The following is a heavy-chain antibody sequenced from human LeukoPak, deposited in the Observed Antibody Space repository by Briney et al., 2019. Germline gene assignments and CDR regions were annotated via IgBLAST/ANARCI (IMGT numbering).Heavy chain of an antibody. V-gene: IGHV1-69*06. CDR2: IIPIFGSA. CDR1: GGTFSSYA. Sequence: GASVKVSCKASGGTFSSYAISWVRHAPGQGLEWMGGIIPIFGSANYAQKFQDRVTITADKSTITAYMELDSLRSEDTAVYYCASNSRLWFGESTQHYYYYYMDVWGKGTTVTVSS. CDR3: ASNSRLWFGESTQHYYYYYMDV. J-gene: IGHJ6*03. D-gene: IGHD3-10*01.